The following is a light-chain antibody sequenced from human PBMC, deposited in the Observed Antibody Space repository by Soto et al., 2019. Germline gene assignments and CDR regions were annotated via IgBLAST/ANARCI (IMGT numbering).Light chain of an antibody. CDR3: QQRSNWIT. CDR2: AAS. Sequence: IQLTQSPSSLSASVGDRVTITCRASQDIAIYLAWYQQKPGEAPKLLIYAASTLYGGVPSRFSGSGSGTDFALTITSLQAEDFAVYYCQQRSNWITFGQGTRLEIK. V-gene: IGKV1-9*01. CDR1: QDIAIY. J-gene: IGKJ5*01.